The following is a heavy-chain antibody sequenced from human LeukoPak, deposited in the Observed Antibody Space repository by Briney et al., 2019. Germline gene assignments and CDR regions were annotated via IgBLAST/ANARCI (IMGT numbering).Heavy chain of an antibody. V-gene: IGHV3-11*04. CDR3: ARDSNYDFWSGPQYGKPHNWFDP. Sequence: GGSLRLSCAASGFTFSYYYMSWIRQAPGKGLEGVSYISSSGSSIYYADSVKGRFTISRDNDKNSLYLQMNSLRAEDTAVYYCARDSNYDFWSGPQYGKPHNWFDPWGQGTLVTVSS. D-gene: IGHD3-3*01. J-gene: IGHJ5*02. CDR1: GFTFSYYY. CDR2: ISSSGSSI.